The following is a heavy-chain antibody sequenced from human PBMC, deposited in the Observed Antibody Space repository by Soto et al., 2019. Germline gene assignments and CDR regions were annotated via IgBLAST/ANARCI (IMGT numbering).Heavy chain of an antibody. CDR3: TVSAVGPTGALADY. V-gene: IGHV3-15*01. CDR2: IKSRAGGGST. J-gene: IGHJ4*02. CDR1: GFTSSKDW. Sequence: EVQLVESGGGLVKPGGSLRVSCAASGFTSSKDWMSWVRQAPGKGLEWVGRIKSRAGGGSTDYAAPVKGRFTISRDDSKNTQYLQMNSLKTEDSAVYYCTVSAVGPTGALADYWGQGPLVTVSS. D-gene: IGHD1-26*01.